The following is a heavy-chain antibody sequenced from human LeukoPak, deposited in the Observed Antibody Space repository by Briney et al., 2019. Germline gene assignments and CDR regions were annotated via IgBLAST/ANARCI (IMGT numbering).Heavy chain of an antibody. V-gene: IGHV4-59*01. CDR2: IYYSGST. CDR1: GGSISSYY. Sequence: PSETLSLTCTVSGGSISSYYWSWIRQPPGKGLEWIGYIYYSGSTYYNPSLKSRVTISVDTSKNQFSLKLSSVTAADTAVYYCARDRGNWGQGTLVTVSS. CDR3: ARDRGN. J-gene: IGHJ4*02.